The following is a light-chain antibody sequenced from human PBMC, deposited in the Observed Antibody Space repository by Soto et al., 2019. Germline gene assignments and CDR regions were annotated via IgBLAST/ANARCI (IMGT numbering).Light chain of an antibody. CDR1: QSISSW. V-gene: IGKV1-5*03. CDR2: KAS. J-gene: IGKJ1*01. CDR3: QHYNTHPWT. Sequence: DIQMTQSPSILSASVGDRVTTTCRASQSISSWLAWYQQKPGKAPNLLIHKASHLESGVPSRFSGSGSGTEFTLTISSLQPGDFATYYCQHYNTHPWTFGQGTKVDIK.